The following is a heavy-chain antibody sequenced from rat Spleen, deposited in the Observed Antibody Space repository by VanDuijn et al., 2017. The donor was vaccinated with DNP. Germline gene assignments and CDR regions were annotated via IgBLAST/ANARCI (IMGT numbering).Heavy chain of an antibody. CDR2: MSPNSRSS. CDR1: GLTFNNYW. Sequence: EVQLVESGGDLVQPGRSLKLSCVASGLTFNNYWMAWIRQVPGKGLEWVACMSPNSRSSYYRDSVKGRFTVSRDDAKSSLYLQMDRLRSEETATYYCARQGNNFGYFDYWGQGVMVTVSS. D-gene: IGHD1-10*01. V-gene: IGHV5-31*01. CDR3: ARQGNNFGYFDY. J-gene: IGHJ2*01.